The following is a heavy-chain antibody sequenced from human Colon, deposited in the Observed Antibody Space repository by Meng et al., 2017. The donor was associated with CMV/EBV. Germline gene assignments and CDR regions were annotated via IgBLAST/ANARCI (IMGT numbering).Heavy chain of an antibody. CDR3: ARQTDFWGGLDV. J-gene: IGHJ6*02. CDR2: IYPRDSDI. Sequence: KVSCKGSGYSFTTYWIGWVRQMPGKGLEWMGIIYPRDSDIRYNPSFQGHVTISADKSISTAYLQWSSLKASDTAMYYCARQTDFWGGLDVWGQGTTVTVSS. CDR1: GYSFTTYW. V-gene: IGHV5-51*01. D-gene: IGHD3-3*01.